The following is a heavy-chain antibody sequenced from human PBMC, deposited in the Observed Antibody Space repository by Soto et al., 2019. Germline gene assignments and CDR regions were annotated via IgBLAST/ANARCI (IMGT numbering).Heavy chain of an antibody. CDR2: ISGSGGST. V-gene: IGHV3-23*01. Sequence: EVQLLESGGGLVQPGGSLRLSCAASGFTFSSYAMSWVRQAPGKGLEWVSAISGSGGSTYYADSVKGRFTISRDNSKNTLYLQMNSLRAEDTAVYYCANTGGKVRRFDYWGQGTLVTVSS. CDR1: GFTFSSYA. D-gene: IGHD2-15*01. J-gene: IGHJ4*02. CDR3: ANTGGKVRRFDY.